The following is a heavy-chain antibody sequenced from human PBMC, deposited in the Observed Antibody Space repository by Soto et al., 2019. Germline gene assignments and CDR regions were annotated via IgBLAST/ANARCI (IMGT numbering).Heavy chain of an antibody. D-gene: IGHD2-2*01. J-gene: IGHJ6*02. CDR1: GFTFSSYA. CDR3: ATVVPAALFYYGMGV. Sequence: GGALRLSCAAAGFTFSSYAMSRVRQAPGKGLEWVSVISGSGGSTDYADSVKGRFTMYRDNSMNTLYLQMNSLRAEDTAVYYCATVVPAALFYYGMGVWGQVTTVTVSS. V-gene: IGHV3-23*01. CDR2: ISGSGGST.